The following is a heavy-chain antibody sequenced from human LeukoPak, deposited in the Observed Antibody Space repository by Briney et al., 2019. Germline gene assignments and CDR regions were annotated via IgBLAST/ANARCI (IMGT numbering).Heavy chain of an antibody. D-gene: IGHD1-26*01. V-gene: IGHV1-69*08. CDR3: TRVNLRGSQYNWFDP. CDR2: ITPIINSA. J-gene: IGHJ5*02. Sequence: GASVKVSCKTSGGTFRSHIFSWVRQAPGQGLEWMGRITPIINSAKYAQKFRDRLTITADTSTGTAYMELSSLTPEDTALYYCTRVNLRGSQYNWFDPWGQGTLVIVSS. CDR1: GGTFRSHI.